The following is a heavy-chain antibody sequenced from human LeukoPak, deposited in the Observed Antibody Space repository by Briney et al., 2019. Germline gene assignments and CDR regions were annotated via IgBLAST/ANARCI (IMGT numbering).Heavy chain of an antibody. CDR2: ISSSGSTI. CDR3: GREILEPGKTLEH. Sequence: GGSLRLSCAASGFTFSDYYMSWIRQAPGKGLEWVSYISSSGSTIYYADSVKGRFTISRDNAKNSLYLQMNSLRAEDTAVYYCGREILEPGKTLEHWGQGTLVTVSS. J-gene: IGHJ4*02. V-gene: IGHV3-11*04. D-gene: IGHD1-1*01. CDR1: GFTFSDYY.